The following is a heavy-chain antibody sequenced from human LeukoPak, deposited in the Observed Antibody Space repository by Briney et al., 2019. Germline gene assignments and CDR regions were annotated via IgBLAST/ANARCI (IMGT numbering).Heavy chain of an antibody. V-gene: IGHV1-2*02. Sequence: GASVKVSCKASGYTFTSYDINWVRQATGQGLEWMGWMNPNSGGTNYAQKFQGRVTMTRDTSISTAYMELSRLRSDDTAVYYCARVRRVVTAPWSVWGQGTLVTVSS. CDR3: ARVRRVVTAPWSV. J-gene: IGHJ4*02. CDR2: MNPNSGGT. CDR1: GYTFTSYD. D-gene: IGHD2-21*02.